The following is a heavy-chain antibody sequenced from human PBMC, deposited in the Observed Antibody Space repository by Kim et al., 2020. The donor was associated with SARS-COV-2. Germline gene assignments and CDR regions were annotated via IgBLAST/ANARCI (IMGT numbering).Heavy chain of an antibody. J-gene: IGHJ6*02. CDR2: IIPIFGTA. CDR1: GGTFSSYA. CDR3: ARFPAEYYGMDV. V-gene: IGHV1-69*13. Sequence: SVKVSCKASGGTFSSYAISWVRQAPGQGLEWMGGIIPIFGTANYAQKFQGRVTITADESTSTAYMELSSLRSEDTAVYYCARFPAEYYGMDVWGQGTTVTVSS. D-gene: IGHD6-25*01.